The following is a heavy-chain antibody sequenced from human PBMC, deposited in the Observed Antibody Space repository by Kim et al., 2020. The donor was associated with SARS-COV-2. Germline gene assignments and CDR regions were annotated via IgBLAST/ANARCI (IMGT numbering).Heavy chain of an antibody. V-gene: IGHV1-2*06. Sequence: ASVKVSCKASGYTFTGYYMHWVRQAPGQGLEWMGRINPKSGDTNYAQKFQGRVTMTRDTSISTAYMELNRLRSDDTAVYFCARDQYSSSSPYGVDVWGQGTTVTVSS. D-gene: IGHD6-6*01. CDR3: ARDQYSSSSPYGVDV. CDR2: INPKSGDT. CDR1: GYTFTGYY. J-gene: IGHJ6*02.